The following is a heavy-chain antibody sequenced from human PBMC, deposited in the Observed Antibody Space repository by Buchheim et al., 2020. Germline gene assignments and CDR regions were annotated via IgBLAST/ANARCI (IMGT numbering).Heavy chain of an antibody. V-gene: IGHV3-30-3*01. D-gene: IGHD1-20*01. J-gene: IGHJ4*02. Sequence: QVQLVESGGGVVQPGRSLRLSCAASGFTFSSYAMHWVRQAPGKGLEWVAVISYDGSNKYYADSVKGRFTISRDNSKNTLYLQMNSRIAEDTAVYYCARDVGITGTMYYFDYWGQGTL. CDR2: ISYDGSNK. CDR3: ARDVGITGTMYYFDY. CDR1: GFTFSSYA.